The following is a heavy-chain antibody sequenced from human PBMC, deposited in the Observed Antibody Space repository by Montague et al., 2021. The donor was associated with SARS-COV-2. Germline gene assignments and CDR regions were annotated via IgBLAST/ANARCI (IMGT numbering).Heavy chain of an antibody. V-gene: IGHV4-59*01. CDR3: ARVADIRTSSVSEYSFYY. D-gene: IGHD2/OR15-2a*01. CDR2: LYSNGVS. J-gene: IGHJ4*02. CDR1: GDSITNYY. Sequence: SETLSLTCNVSGDSITNYYWSWIRQPPGKGLEWIGFLYSNGVSKYNPSLNRRVTMSIDTAKIHFSLKLTSVSAADTAVYYCARVADIRTSSVSEYSFYYWGQGTPVSVSS.